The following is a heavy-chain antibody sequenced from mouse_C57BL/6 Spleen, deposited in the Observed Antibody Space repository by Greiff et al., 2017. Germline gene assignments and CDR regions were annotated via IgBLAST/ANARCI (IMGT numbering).Heavy chain of an antibody. J-gene: IGHJ3*01. D-gene: IGHD1-1*01. CDR2: IDPEDGDT. CDR1: GFNIKDCY. Sequence: EVQLQQSGAELVRPGASVKLSCTASGFNIKDCYMHWVKQRPEQGLEWIGRIDPEDGDTEYAPKFQGKATMTADTSSNTAYLQLSSLTSEDTAVYYCTLITTVVEGFAYWGQGTLVTVSA. CDR3: TLITTVVEGFAY. V-gene: IGHV14-1*01.